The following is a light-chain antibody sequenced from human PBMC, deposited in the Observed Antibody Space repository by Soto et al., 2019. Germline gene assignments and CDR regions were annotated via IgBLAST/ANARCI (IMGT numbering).Light chain of an antibody. CDR1: QRISNL. J-gene: IGKJ1*01. CDR3: QQYTSFSPWT. CDR2: DGS. Sequence: DIQMTQSPSTLSASVGDRVTLTCRASQRISNLLAWYQQRPGEAPNLLIFDGSNLEPGVPSRFSGSGSGAEFTLLISSLQPEDFATYYCQQYTSFSPWTFGPGTKVEI. V-gene: IGKV1-5*01.